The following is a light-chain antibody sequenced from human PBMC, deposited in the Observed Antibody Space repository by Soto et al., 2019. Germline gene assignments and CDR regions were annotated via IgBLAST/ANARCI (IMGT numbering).Light chain of an antibody. CDR1: SSNIGSHF. Sequence: QSVLTQPPSASGTPGQRVTISCSGSSSNIGSHFVYWYQQLPGTAPKLLIYRNDQRPSGVPDRFSGSKSGTSASLAISGPRSGDESDYYCAACHVNLSGRVFGGGTKLPVL. CDR2: RND. J-gene: IGLJ3*02. V-gene: IGLV1-47*01. CDR3: AACHVNLSGRV.